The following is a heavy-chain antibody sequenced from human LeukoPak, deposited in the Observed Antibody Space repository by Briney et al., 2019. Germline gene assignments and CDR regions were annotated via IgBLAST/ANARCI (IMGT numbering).Heavy chain of an antibody. CDR2: IHYTGAT. CDR3: ARGILGPYYFDL. Sequence: SETLSLTCAVYGGSFRGYYWSWIRQPPGKGLEWVGEIHYTGATNYKPSLKSRVTISGDPSKNQVSLRVSSVTAADTAVYYCARGILGPYYFDLWGRGTLVTVSS. J-gene: IGHJ2*01. CDR1: GGSFRGYY. D-gene: IGHD7-27*01. V-gene: IGHV4-34*01.